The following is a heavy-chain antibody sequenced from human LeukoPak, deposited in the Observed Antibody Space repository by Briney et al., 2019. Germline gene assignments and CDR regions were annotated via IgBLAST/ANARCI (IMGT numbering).Heavy chain of an antibody. CDR2: IYYSGSA. CDR3: ASGPITMVRGGSSYYFDY. J-gene: IGHJ4*02. Sequence: LRLSCAASGFTFSSYAMSWVRQAPGKGLEWIGYIYYSGSAYYNPSLKSRVTISVDTSKNQFSLKLSSVTAADTAVYYCASGPITMVRGGSSYYFDYWGQGTLVTVSS. CDR1: GFTFSSYA. D-gene: IGHD3-10*01. V-gene: IGHV4-30-4*08.